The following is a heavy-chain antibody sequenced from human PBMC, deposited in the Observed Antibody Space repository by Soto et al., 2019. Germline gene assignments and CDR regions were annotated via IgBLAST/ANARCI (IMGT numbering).Heavy chain of an antibody. CDR2: ISSGGNTM. J-gene: IGHJ6*02. Sequence: VQLVESGGGLVQPGGSLRLSCAASGFPFSAYAMNWVRQAPGKGLEWLSYISSGGNTMYYADSVKGRFTISRDNTKNSLYLQMNSLRAEDTAVYYCARDLVVRGGVIRGYAMDVWGQGTTVTVSS. D-gene: IGHD3-10*01. CDR3: ARDLVVRGGVIRGYAMDV. CDR1: GFPFSAYA. V-gene: IGHV3-48*04.